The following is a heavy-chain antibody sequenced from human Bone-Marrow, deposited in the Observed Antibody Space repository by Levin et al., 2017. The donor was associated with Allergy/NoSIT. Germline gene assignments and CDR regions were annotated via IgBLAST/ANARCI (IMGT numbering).Heavy chain of an antibody. D-gene: IGHD3-10*01. CDR1: GFTFSSYG. CDR2: IAYDGTYK. J-gene: IGHJ4*02. Sequence: GESLKISCAASGFTFSSYGMHWVRQAPGKGLEWVAFIAYDGTYKVYGDSVKGRFTVSRDNSKNTLYLQMNSLRAEDTAVYYCAKERATMVRGLQADWGKGTLVTVSS. V-gene: IGHV3-30*18. CDR3: AKERATMVRGLQAD.